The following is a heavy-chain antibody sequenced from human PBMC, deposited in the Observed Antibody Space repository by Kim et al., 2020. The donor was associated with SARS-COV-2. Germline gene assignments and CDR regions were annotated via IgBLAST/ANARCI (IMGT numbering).Heavy chain of an antibody. CDR1: GFTFSTYN. CDR3: ARSNKGFDY. CDR2: IGSSGTAI. V-gene: IGHV3-48*01. J-gene: IGHJ4*02. Sequence: GGSLRLSCAASGFTFSTYNMNWVRQAPGKGLEWLSDIGSSGTAIHYADSVKGRFTISRDNVKNSLYLQMDSLRAEDTAVYFCARSNKGFDYCSQGTLVT. D-gene: IGHD4-4*01.